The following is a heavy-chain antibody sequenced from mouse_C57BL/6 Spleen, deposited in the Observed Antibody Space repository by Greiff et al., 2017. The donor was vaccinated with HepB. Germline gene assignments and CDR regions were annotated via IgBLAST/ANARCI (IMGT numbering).Heavy chain of an antibody. D-gene: IGHD2-2*01. CDR1: GYAFSSSW. CDR3: ARVNGYHRGYAMDY. J-gene: IGHJ4*01. V-gene: IGHV1-82*01. Sequence: QVQLQQSGPELVKPGASVKISCKASGYAFSSSWMNWVKQRPGKGLEWIGRIYPGDGDTNYNGKFKGKATLTADKSSSTAYMQLSSLTSEDSAVYFCARVNGYHRGYAMDYWGQGTSVTVSS. CDR2: IYPGDGDT.